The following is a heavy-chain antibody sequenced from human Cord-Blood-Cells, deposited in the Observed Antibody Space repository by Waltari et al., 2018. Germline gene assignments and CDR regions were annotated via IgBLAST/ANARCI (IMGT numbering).Heavy chain of an antibody. CDR2: IYYRWST. D-gene: IGHD6-13*01. CDR1: GGSISSSSYY. V-gene: IGHV4-39*01. CDR3: ARLVSLGSSSWFDY. Sequence: QLQLQESGPGLVKPSETLSLTCTVSGGSISSSSYYWGWIRQPPGKGLEWIGSIYYRWSTYYNPSLKSRVTISVDTSKNQFSLKLSSVTAADTAVYYCARLVSLGSSSWFDYWGQGTLVTVSS. J-gene: IGHJ4*02.